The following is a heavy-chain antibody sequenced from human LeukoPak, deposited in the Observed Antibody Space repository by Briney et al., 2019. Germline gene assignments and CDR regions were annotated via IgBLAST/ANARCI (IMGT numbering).Heavy chain of an antibody. V-gene: IGHV4-34*01. D-gene: IGHD6-13*01. CDR1: GGSFSGYY. Sequence: PSETLSLTCAVYGGSFSGYYWSWIRQPPGKGLEWIGEINHSGSTNYNPSLKSRVTISVDTSKNQFSLKLSSVTAADTAVYYCARGAIDSSSWYFYLHRFDYWGQGTLVTVSS. CDR3: ARGAIDSSSWYFYLHRFDY. J-gene: IGHJ4*02. CDR2: INHSGST.